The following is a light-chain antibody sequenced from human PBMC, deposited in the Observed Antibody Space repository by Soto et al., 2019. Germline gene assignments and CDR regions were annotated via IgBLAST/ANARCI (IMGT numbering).Light chain of an antibody. CDR2: SDN. J-gene: IGLJ2*01. CDR3: AAWDDSLSVV. CDR1: SSNIGSNT. Sequence: QSVLTQPPSASETPGQRVTISCSGSSSNIGSNTVNWYQQLPGTAPKLLIYSDNQRPSGVPDRFSGSKSGTSASLAISGLQSGDEADYYCAAWDDSLSVVFGGGTKLTVL. V-gene: IGLV1-44*01.